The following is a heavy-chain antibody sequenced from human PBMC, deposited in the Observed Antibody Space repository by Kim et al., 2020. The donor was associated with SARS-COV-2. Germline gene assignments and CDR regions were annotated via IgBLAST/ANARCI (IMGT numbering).Heavy chain of an antibody. CDR2: FDPEDGET. Sequence: ASVKVSCKVSGYTLTELSMHWVRQAPGKGLEWMGGFDPEDGETIYAQKFQGRVTMTEDTSTDTAYMELSSLRSEDTAVYYCATHAPYSSSWYYYYYGMDVWGQGTTVIVSS. CDR1: GYTLTELS. J-gene: IGHJ6*02. V-gene: IGHV1-24*01. D-gene: IGHD6-13*01. CDR3: ATHAPYSSSWYYYYYGMDV.